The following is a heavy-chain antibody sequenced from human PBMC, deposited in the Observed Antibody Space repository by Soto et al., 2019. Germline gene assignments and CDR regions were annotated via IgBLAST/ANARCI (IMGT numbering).Heavy chain of an antibody. CDR2: IYYSGST. V-gene: IGHV4-31*03. Sequence: ASETLSLTCTVSGGSISSSSYYWGWIRQNPGKGLEWIGYIYYSGSTYYRPSLKSRVTISVETSKTQFSRKLSSVTAADTAVYYCARVRFWRGYDPWGQGTLVTVYS. J-gene: IGHJ5*02. CDR1: GGSISSSSYY. D-gene: IGHD3-3*01. CDR3: ARVRFWRGYDP.